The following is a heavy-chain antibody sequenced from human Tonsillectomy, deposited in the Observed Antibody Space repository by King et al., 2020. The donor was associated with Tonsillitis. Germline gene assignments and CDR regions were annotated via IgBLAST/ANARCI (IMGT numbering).Heavy chain of an antibody. Sequence: VQLVQSGGGLVHMGGSLRLSCAASGFTFSSYAMSWVRQAPGKGLEWVSGISGSGGNTYHADSVKGRFTISRDNSKNTLHLQMSSLRAEDTAVYYCAKDRTGPYDEVFDYWGQGTLVTVSS. CDR2: ISGSGGNT. D-gene: IGHD5-12*01. J-gene: IGHJ4*02. V-gene: IGHV3-23*04. CDR3: AKDRTGPYDEVFDY. CDR1: GFTFSSYA.